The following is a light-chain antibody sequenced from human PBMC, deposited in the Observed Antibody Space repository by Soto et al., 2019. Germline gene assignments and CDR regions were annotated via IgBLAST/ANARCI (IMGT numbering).Light chain of an antibody. Sequence: EIVLTQSPATLSLSPGERATLSCRASQSVTSYLAWYQHKPGQAPRLLIYDVSNRASGIPARFSGSGSETDFTLTISSLEPEDFAVYYCQQRSDWPLTFGQGTRLEIK. V-gene: IGKV3-11*01. CDR2: DVS. J-gene: IGKJ5*01. CDR1: QSVTSY. CDR3: QQRSDWPLT.